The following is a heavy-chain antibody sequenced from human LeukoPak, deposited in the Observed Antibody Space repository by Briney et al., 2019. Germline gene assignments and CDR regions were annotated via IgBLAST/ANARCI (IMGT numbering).Heavy chain of an antibody. J-gene: IGHJ4*02. CDR3: AIPLYGKVDASPDY. V-gene: IGHV3-74*01. CDR2: INSDGSST. D-gene: IGHD4-17*01. Sequence: GGSLRLSCAASGFTFSSYWMHWVRQAPGKGLVWVSRINSDGSSTSYADSVKGRFTISRDNAKNTLYLQMNSLRAEDTAAYYCAIPLYGKVDASPDYWRQGTLFPVTS. CDR1: GFTFSSYW.